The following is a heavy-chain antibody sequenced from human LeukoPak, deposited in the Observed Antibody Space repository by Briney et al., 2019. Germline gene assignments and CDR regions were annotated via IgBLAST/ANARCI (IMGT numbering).Heavy chain of an antibody. CDR3: AREVPDIVVVPAASYYYGMDV. D-gene: IGHD2-2*01. Sequence: AGGYPRLYLAAPGLTFSDYYMSWIRQAPGKELAWVSYISSTGSTIYYADSVKGRFTISRDNAKNSLYLQMNSLRAEDTAVYYCAREVPDIVVVPAASYYYGMDVWGQGTTVTVSS. V-gene: IGHV3-11*01. J-gene: IGHJ6*02. CDR2: ISSTGSTI. CDR1: GLTFSDYY.